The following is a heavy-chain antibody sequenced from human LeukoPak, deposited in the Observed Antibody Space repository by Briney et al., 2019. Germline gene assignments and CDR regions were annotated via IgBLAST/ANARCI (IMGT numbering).Heavy chain of an antibody. CDR2: VYFDGNNE. Sequence: PGGSLRLSCTASGFTFSSYAMHWVRQAPGKGLEWVAYVYFDGNNEHYADSVKGRFTISRDNAKNSLYLQMNSLRAEDTAVYYCARDSPQTGAYAFDIWGQGTMVTVSS. CDR1: GFTFSSYA. V-gene: IGHV3-30*12. CDR3: ARDSPQTGAYAFDI. J-gene: IGHJ3*02.